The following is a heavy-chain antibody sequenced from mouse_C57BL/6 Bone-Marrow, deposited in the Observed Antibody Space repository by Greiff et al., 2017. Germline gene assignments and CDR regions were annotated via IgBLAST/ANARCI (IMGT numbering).Heavy chain of an antibody. CDR1: GFNIKDDY. CDR2: IDPENGDT. J-gene: IGHJ4*01. V-gene: IGHV14-4*01. Sequence: VQLQQSGAELVRPGASVKLSCTASGFNIKDDYMHWVKQRPEQGLEWIGWIDPENGDTEYASKFQGKATITADTSSNTAYLQLSSLTSEDTAVYYCTTTMVSYYAMDYCGQGTSVTVSS. CDR3: TTTMVSYYAMDY. D-gene: IGHD2-2*01.